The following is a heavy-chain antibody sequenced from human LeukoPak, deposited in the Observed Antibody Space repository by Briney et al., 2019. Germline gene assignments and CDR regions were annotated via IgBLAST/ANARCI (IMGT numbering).Heavy chain of an antibody. V-gene: IGHV3-30-3*01. CDR1: GFTFSSYA. CDR3: ATRGTCSGSYYSDY. CDR2: ISYDGSNK. Sequence: GGSLRLSCAASGFTFSSYAMHWVRQAPGKGLEWVAVISYDGSNKYYADSVKGRFTISRDNSKNTLYLQMNSLRAEDTAVYYCATRGTCSGSYYSDYWGQGTLVTISS. J-gene: IGHJ4*02. D-gene: IGHD1-26*01.